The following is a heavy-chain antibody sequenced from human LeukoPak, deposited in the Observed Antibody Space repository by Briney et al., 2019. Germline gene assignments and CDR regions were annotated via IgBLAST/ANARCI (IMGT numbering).Heavy chain of an antibody. CDR3: ARDGHYSYGLDFDY. CDR1: GLRFRNYG. J-gene: IGHJ4*02. Sequence: PGRSLRLSCAASGLRFRNYGMHWVRQAPGKGLEWVAVVWYDGSNQYYVDSVKGRFTVSRDNAKNTLYLQMNSLRAEDTAVYYCARDGHYSYGLDFDYWGQGSLVTVSS. CDR2: VWYDGSNQ. D-gene: IGHD5-18*01. V-gene: IGHV3-33*01.